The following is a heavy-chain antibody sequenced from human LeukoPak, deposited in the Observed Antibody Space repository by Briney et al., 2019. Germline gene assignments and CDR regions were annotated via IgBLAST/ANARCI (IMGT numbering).Heavy chain of an antibody. CDR1: GYSFTSYW. D-gene: IGHD5-24*01. Sequence: ESLKVSCKGSGYSFTSYWIGWVRQMPGKGLEWMGIIYPGDSDTRYSPSFQGQVTISADKSISTAYLQWSSLKASDTAMYYCARRGRRDGYNPANWFDPWGQGTLVTVSS. CDR2: IYPGDSDT. V-gene: IGHV5-51*01. CDR3: ARRGRRDGYNPANWFDP. J-gene: IGHJ5*02.